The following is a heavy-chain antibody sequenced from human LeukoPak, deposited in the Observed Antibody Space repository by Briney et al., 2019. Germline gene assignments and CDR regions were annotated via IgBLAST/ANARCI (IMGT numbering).Heavy chain of an antibody. CDR2: ICPDGTVT. Sequence: PGGSLRLSCAASGFTFSTYCMHWVRQAPGKGPMWVSRICPDGTVTNYADSVKARFIISRDNARSTVHLQMNSLRVEDTAVYYCVRDFRSADYWGQGTLVTVSS. CDR1: GFTFSTYC. J-gene: IGHJ4*02. CDR3: VRDFRSADY. V-gene: IGHV3-74*01.